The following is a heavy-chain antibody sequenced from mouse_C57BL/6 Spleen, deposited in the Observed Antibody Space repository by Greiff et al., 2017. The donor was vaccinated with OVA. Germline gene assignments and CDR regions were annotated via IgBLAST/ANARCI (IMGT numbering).Heavy chain of an antibody. CDR1: GYSITSGYY. CDR2: ISYDGSN. D-gene: IGHD2-3*01. CDR3: ARADDGYSPFAY. J-gene: IGHJ3*01. Sequence: DVQLQESGPGLVKPSQSLSLTCSVTGYSITSGYYWNWIRQFPGNKLEWMGYISYDGSNNYNPSLKNRISITRDTSKNQFFLKLNSVTTEDTATYYCARADDGYSPFAYWGQGTLVTVSA. V-gene: IGHV3-6*01.